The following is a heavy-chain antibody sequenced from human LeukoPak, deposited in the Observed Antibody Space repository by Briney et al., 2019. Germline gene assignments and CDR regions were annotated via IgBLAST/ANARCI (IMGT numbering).Heavy chain of an antibody. D-gene: IGHD6-19*01. J-gene: IGHJ4*02. CDR3: AKVSSGFLYYFDY. Sequence: QTGGSLRLSCAASGFTFSSYAMSWVRQAPGKGLEWVSAISGSGGSTYYADSVKGRFTTSRDNSKNTLYLQMNSLRAEDTAVYYCAKVSSGFLYYFDYWGQGTLVTVSS. V-gene: IGHV3-23*01. CDR2: ISGSGGST. CDR1: GFTFSSYA.